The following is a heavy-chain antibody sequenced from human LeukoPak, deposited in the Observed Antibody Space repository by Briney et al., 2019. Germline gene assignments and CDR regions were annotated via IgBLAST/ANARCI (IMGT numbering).Heavy chain of an antibody. V-gene: IGHV3-74*01. Sequence: GGSLRLSCAASGFTFSSYWMHWVRQAPGKGLVWVSRIKIDGSSTAYADSVEGRFTISRDNAKNTLCLQMDSLGVEDTGVYYCARGGSPPEALGDAFDIWGQGTMVTVSS. CDR2: IKIDGSST. J-gene: IGHJ3*02. CDR3: ARGGSPPEALGDAFDI. D-gene: IGHD1-26*01. CDR1: GFTFSSYW.